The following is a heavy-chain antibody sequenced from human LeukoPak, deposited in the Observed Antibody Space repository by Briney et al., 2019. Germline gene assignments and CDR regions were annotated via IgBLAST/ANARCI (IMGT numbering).Heavy chain of an antibody. CDR1: GYSFTSYW. Sequence: GESLKISCKASGYSFTSYWIGWVGQRPGKGLGGLGIIDPSDSETRYTPSSQGQVTISVDKSLTTAYLQWSSLKASDTAMYFCARQTAMGRSGDYWGQGTLVTVSS. D-gene: IGHD5-18*01. V-gene: IGHV5-51*01. J-gene: IGHJ4*02. CDR3: ARQTAMGRSGDY. CDR2: IDPSDSET.